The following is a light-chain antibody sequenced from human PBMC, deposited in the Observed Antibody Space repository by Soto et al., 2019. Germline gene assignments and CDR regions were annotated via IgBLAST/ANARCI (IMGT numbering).Light chain of an antibody. CDR1: SSDVGAYKY. Sequence: QSALTQPPSASGSPGQSVTISCTGTSSDVGAYKYVSWYQQYPGKAPKLMIYEVSKRPSGVPDRFSGSKSCNTASLTVSGLQAEEEADYYCTSYVGSNIWVFGGGTKLTVL. V-gene: IGLV2-8*01. CDR3: TSYVGSNIWV. CDR2: EVS. J-gene: IGLJ3*02.